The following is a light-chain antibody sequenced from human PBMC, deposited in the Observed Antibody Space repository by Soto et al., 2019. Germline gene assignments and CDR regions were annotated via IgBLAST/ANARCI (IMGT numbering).Light chain of an antibody. V-gene: IGLV2-23*01. CDR3: CSYAGRSTVV. CDR1: RSDVGNYNL. Sequence: QSALTQPASVSGSPGQSITISCTGTRSDVGNYNLVSWYQQHPGKAPKVMIYEGSKRPSGVSNRFSGSKSGNRASLTISGLQAEDEADYYCCSYAGRSTVVFGGGTQLTVL. CDR2: EGS. J-gene: IGLJ2*01.